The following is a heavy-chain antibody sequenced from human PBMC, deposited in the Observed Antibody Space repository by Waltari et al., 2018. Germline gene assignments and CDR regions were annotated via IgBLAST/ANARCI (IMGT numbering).Heavy chain of an antibody. CDR1: GGSISSVDYY. CDR2: IYYSGST. Sequence: QVQLQESGPGLVKPSPTLSLTCTVSGGSISSVDYYWSWIRPPPGKGLAWIGYIYYSGSTYYNPSLKSRVTISVDTSKNQFSLKLSSVTAADTTVYYCARVPAARQKYYFDYWGQGTLVTVSS. J-gene: IGHJ4*02. CDR3: ARVPAARQKYYFDY. V-gene: IGHV4-30-4*08. D-gene: IGHD6-6*01.